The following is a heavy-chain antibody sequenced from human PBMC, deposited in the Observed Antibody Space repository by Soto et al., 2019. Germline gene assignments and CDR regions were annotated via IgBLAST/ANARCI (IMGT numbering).Heavy chain of an antibody. CDR2: MNPNSGNT. J-gene: IGHJ5*02. CDR3: ARVLLPGAAAAGNNWFDP. CDR1: GYTFTSYD. V-gene: IGHV1-8*01. D-gene: IGHD6-13*01. Sequence: ASVKVSCKASGYTFTSYDINWVRQATGQGLEWMGWMNPNSGNTGYAQKFQGRVTMTRNTSISTAYMELSSLRSEDTAVYYCARVLLPGAAAAGNNWFDPWGQGTLVTVSS.